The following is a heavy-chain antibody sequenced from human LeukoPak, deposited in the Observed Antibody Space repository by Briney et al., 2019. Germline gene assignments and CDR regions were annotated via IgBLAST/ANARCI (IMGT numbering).Heavy chain of an antibody. CDR2: MTGPADTT. CDR3: AKGAEIDH. Sequence: SGGSLRLSCAASGFTFNNFAMSWVRQAPGKGPEWLSAMTGPADTTYYAESVKGRFTISRDYSKSMVYLQMNSLRVEDTAIYYCAKGAEIDHWGQGTLVTVSS. J-gene: IGHJ4*02. V-gene: IGHV3-23*01. CDR1: GFTFNNFA.